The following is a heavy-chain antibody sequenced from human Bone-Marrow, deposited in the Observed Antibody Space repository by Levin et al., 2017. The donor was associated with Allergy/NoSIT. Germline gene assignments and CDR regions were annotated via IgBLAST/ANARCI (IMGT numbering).Heavy chain of an antibody. J-gene: IGHJ4*02. D-gene: IGHD3-10*01. CDR3: VRKNGESHHFDY. CDR1: GFTFSTYA. Sequence: GGSLRLSCSASGFTFSTYALHWVRQAPGKGLECVSAVSSNGGTKYYADSVRDRFTISRDNPKNTLYLQMSSLTTEDTALYYCVRKNGESHHFDYWGQGTLVTVSS. V-gene: IGHV3-64D*06. CDR2: VSSNGGTK.